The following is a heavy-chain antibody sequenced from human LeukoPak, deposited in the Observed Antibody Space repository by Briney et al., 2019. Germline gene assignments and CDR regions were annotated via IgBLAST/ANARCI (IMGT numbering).Heavy chain of an antibody. CDR2: VKPHSGDT. CDR1: GYTFTSYD. V-gene: IGHV1-8*01. J-gene: IGHJ4*02. Sequence: GASVKVSCKTSGYTFTSYDINWVRQDTGQGLEWMGWVKPHSGDTAYAQKFQGRVTMTRDGATSTVYMELSGLRSEDSAVYYCTRGVGVAGDYWGQGTLVTVSS. CDR3: TRGVGVAGDY. D-gene: IGHD3-3*01.